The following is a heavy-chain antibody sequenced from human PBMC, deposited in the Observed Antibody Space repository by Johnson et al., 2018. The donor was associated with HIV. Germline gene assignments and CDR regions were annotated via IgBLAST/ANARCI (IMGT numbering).Heavy chain of an antibody. CDR1: GFSFSDYY. J-gene: IGHJ3*02. CDR2: ISSSGSTL. V-gene: IGHV3-11*04. CDR3: ATRDPTYRPGVFDI. D-gene: IGHD2-2*02. Sequence: QVPLVEAGGGLVKPRGSLRLSCAASGFSFSDYYMSWLRQAPGKGMAWVSYISSSGSTLYYADPVKGRFSISRDNAKNSLFLQMNSLRAEDMAVYYCATRDPTYRPGVFDIWGQGTMVTVSS.